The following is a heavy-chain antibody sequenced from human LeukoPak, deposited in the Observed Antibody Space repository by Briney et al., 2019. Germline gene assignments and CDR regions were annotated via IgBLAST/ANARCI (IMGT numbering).Heavy chain of an antibody. J-gene: IGHJ4*02. CDR3: ASKHDYGDYFGY. D-gene: IGHD4-17*01. V-gene: IGHV1-69*06. CDR2: IIPIFGTA. CDR1: GGTFSSYA. Sequence: SVKVSCKASGGTFSSYAISWVRQAPGQGLEWMGGIIPIFGTANYAQKFQGRVTITADKSTSTAYMELSSLRSEDTAVYYCASKHDYGDYFGYWGQGTLATVSS.